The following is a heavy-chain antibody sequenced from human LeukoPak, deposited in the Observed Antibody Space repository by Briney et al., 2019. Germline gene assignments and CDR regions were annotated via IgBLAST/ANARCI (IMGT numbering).Heavy chain of an antibody. CDR1: GYSLTSYW. CDR2: IYPGDSDT. J-gene: IGHJ4*02. V-gene: IGHV5-51*01. D-gene: IGHD3-22*01. CDR3: ARRRYYDSSGYYSDY. Sequence: GESLKISCKGSGYSLTSYWIGWVRQMPGKGLEWMGIIYPGDSDTRYSPSFQGQVTISADKSISTAYLQWSSLKASDTAMYYCARRRYYDSSGYYSDYWGQGTLVTVSS.